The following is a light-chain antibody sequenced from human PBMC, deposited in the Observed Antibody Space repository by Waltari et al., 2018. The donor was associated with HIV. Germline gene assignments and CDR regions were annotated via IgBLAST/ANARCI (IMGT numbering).Light chain of an antibody. CDR3: QSADSSGSYVI. V-gene: IGLV3-25*03. Sequence: SHELTQPPSVSVFPGQTARITCSGDALPKQYAYWYQQKPGQAPVLIMYQDVKRPSGSPGRFSGSSSGTTLTLTISGVQAEDEADYYCQSADSSGSYVIFGGGTKLTVL. J-gene: IGLJ2*01. CDR2: QDV. CDR1: ALPKQY.